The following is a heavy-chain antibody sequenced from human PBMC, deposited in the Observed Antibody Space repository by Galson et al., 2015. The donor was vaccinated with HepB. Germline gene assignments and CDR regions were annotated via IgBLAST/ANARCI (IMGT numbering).Heavy chain of an antibody. CDR1: RFTFSDYY. Sequence: SLRLSCAASRFTFSDYYMTWIRQAPGKGLEWLSYISGGATYTNYADSVKGRFTISRDNVKNSMYLQMNRLRAEDTAVYYCARVADSDYGDHSHFDSWGQGTLVTVSS. CDR2: ISGGATYT. CDR3: ARVADSDYGDHSHFDS. V-gene: IGHV3-11*06. D-gene: IGHD4-17*01. J-gene: IGHJ4*02.